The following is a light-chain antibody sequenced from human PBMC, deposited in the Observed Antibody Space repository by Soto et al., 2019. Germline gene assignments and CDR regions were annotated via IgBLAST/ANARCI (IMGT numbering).Light chain of an antibody. Sequence: DIQMTQSPSTLSASLGDRVSITCRASQSISYWLAWYQQKPGKAPNLLIYDASRLQSGVPPRFSGSGSGTAFTLTISSLQPEDFATYYCQQYNSYPWTFGQGTKVDIK. CDR1: QSISYW. CDR2: DAS. V-gene: IGKV1-5*01. CDR3: QQYNSYPWT. J-gene: IGKJ1*01.